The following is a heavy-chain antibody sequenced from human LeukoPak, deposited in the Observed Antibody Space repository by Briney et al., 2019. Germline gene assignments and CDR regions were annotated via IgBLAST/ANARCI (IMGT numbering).Heavy chain of an antibody. J-gene: IGHJ6*02. CDR2: ISSSSSYI. V-gene: IGHV3-21*01. CDR1: GFTFSSYS. Sequence: GGSLRLSCAASGFTFSSYSMNWVRQAPGKGLEWVSSISSSSSYIYYADSVKGRFTISRDNAKNSLYLQMNSLRAEDTAVYYCARAYYYGSGSPSNEGYYYGLDVWGQGTTVTVSS. CDR3: ARAYYYGSGSPSNEGYYYGLDV. D-gene: IGHD3-10*01.